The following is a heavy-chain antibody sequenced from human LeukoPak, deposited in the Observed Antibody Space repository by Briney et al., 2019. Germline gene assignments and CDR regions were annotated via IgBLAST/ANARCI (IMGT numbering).Heavy chain of an antibody. D-gene: IGHD5-24*01. V-gene: IGHV3-30*18. J-gene: IGHJ4*02. Sequence: PGGSLRLSCAASGFTFSSYGMHWVRQAPGKGLEWVAVISYDGSNKYYADSVKGRFTISRDNSKNTLYLQMNSLRAEDTAVYYCAKQDDGYTDWGQGTLVTVSS. CDR1: GFTFSSYG. CDR3: AKQDDGYTD. CDR2: ISYDGSNK.